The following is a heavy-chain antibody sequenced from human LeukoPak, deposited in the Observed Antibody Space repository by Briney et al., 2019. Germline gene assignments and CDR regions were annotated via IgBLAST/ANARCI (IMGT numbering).Heavy chain of an antibody. CDR1: GGSISSYY. D-gene: IGHD6-19*01. Sequence: PSETLSLTCTVTGGSISSYYWSWIRQPPGQGLEWIGCIYYSGSTNYNPSLKSRVTISVDTSKKQFSLKLTSVTAADTAVYYCARAMYSSGRGANYVDYWGQGTLVTVSS. CDR3: ARAMYSSGRGANYVDY. J-gene: IGHJ4*02. V-gene: IGHV4-59*01. CDR2: IYYSGST.